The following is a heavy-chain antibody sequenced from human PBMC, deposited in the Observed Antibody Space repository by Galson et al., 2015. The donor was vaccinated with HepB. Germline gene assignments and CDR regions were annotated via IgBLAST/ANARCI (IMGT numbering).Heavy chain of an antibody. CDR2: IKQDGSEK. J-gene: IGHJ4*02. CDR3: ARAPNDRVAVAAYFDY. CDR1: GFTFSSYW. V-gene: IGHV3-7*03. D-gene: IGHD6-19*01. Sequence: SLRLSCAASGFTFSSYWMSWVRQVPGKGLEWVANIKQDGSEKYYLDSVKGRFTISRDNAKNSLYLQMNSLRAEDTAVYCCARAPNDRVAVAAYFDYWGQGTLVTVSS.